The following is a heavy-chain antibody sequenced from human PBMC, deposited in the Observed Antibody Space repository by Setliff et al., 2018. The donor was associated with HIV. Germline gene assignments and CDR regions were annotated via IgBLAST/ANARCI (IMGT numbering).Heavy chain of an antibody. Sequence: SETLSLTCAVFGGSFSGYYWSWIRQPPGKGLEWIGEINHSGSTDYNPSLKSRVTISVDTSKNQFSLNLSSVTAADTAVYYCARHNTGYSYGYDYYYYYMDVWGKGTTVTVSS. CDR2: INHSGST. J-gene: IGHJ6*03. V-gene: IGHV4-34*01. D-gene: IGHD5-18*01. CDR3: ARHNTGYSYGYDYYYYYMDV. CDR1: GGSFSGYY.